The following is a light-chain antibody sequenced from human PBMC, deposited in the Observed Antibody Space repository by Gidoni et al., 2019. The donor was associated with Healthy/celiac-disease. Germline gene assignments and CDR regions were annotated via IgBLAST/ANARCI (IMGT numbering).Light chain of an antibody. V-gene: IGKV3-20*01. J-gene: IGKJ1*01. Sequence: IVFTHSPGTLSLSPGERATLSCRASQSVSRSYLAWYQQKPGQAPRLLIYGASSMATGIPDRFSGSGSGTDFTLTTSRLEPEDFAVYYCQQNGSAPRTFGQGTKVEIK. CDR1: QSVSRSY. CDR3: QQNGSAPRT. CDR2: GAS.